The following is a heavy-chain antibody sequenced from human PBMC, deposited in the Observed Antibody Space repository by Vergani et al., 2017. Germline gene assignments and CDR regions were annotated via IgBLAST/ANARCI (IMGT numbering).Heavy chain of an antibody. CDR3: ARSRRYYGAGSPDY. V-gene: IGHV4-59*02. J-gene: IGHJ4*02. CDR1: GASVNSYY. D-gene: IGHD3-10*01. Sequence: QVQLQESGPGLVKPSETLSLTCTVSGASVNSYYWSWIRQPPGKGLEWMGYVSFRGDTLYDPSVKDRMTISLNTSSNQFSLYLTSVTAADTAVYYYARSRRYYGAGSPDYWGQGTLVTVSS. CDR2: VSFRGDT.